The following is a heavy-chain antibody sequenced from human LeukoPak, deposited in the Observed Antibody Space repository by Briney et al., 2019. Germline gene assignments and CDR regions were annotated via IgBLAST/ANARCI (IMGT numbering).Heavy chain of an antibody. J-gene: IGHJ4*02. V-gene: IGHV4-59*08. CDR2: IYYSGST. CDR3: ARGPDFDWYYYFDY. D-gene: IGHD3-9*01. CDR1: GGSISSYY. Sequence: SETLSLTCTVSGGSISSYYWSWIRQPPGKGLEWIGYIYYSGSTNYNPSLKSRVTISVDTPKNQFSLKLSSVTAADTAVYYCARGPDFDWYYYFDYWGQGTLVTVSS.